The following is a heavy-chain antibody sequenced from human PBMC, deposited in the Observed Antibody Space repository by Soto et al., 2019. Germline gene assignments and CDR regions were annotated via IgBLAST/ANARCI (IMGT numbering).Heavy chain of an antibody. D-gene: IGHD6-19*01. CDR3: ARGVGGVLVAGFDY. CDR2: INHDGREK. Sequence: PGGSLRLSCAASEFVFRMYLMSWVRQVPGKGLEWVANINHDGREKYYADSVKCRFDISSDNTKNLLSLQMNSLRAEDTAIYCGARGVGGVLVAGFDYWGQGALVTVSS. J-gene: IGHJ4*02. CDR1: EFVFRMYL. V-gene: IGHV3-7*01.